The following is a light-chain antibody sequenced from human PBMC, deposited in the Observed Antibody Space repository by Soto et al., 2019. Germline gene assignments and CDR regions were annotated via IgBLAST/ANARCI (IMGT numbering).Light chain of an antibody. V-gene: IGLV4-69*01. CDR1: PGQTTYA. CDR3: QAWDAGVV. Sequence: QLVLSQSPSASASLGASVKLTCTLTPGQTTYAIAWYQQRPGQGPTFLMKINSDGSHTKGAGIPDRFSGSSSGAERYLTISNLQSEDEADYYCQAWDAGVVFGGGTKLTVL. J-gene: IGLJ2*01. CDR2: INSDGSH.